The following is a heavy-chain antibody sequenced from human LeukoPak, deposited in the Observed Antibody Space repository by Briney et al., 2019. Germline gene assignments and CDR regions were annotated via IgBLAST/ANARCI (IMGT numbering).Heavy chain of an antibody. V-gene: IGHV1-46*01. CDR1: GYTFTNYY. Sequence: ASVKVSCKASGYTFTNYYMHWVRQAPGQGLEWMGIINPSGGSTNYAQKFQGRVTMTRDTSTSTVYMELSSLRSEDTAVYYCARDAPRGWYLDYWGQGTLVTVSS. CDR3: ARDAPRGWYLDY. D-gene: IGHD6-19*01. CDR2: INPSGGST. J-gene: IGHJ4*02.